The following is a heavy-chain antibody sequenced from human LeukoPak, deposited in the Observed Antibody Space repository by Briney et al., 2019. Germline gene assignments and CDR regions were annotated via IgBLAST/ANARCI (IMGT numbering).Heavy chain of an antibody. D-gene: IGHD2-2*01. V-gene: IGHV3-7*01. CDR2: IRQDGSLK. CDR3: ATSSDAPGNY. J-gene: IGHJ4*02. CDR1: GFSFSNSW. Sequence: GRSLRLSCAASGFSFSNSWMSWVRQAPGKGLEWVANIRQDGSLKYYVGSVKGRFTISRDNAENSLYLQMNSLRAEDTAVYYCATSSDAPGNYWGQGTLVTVSS.